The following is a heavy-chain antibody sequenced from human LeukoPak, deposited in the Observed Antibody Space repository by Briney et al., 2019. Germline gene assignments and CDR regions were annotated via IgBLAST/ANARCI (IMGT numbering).Heavy chain of an antibody. V-gene: IGHV7-4-1*02. CDR1: GYTITNNY. CDR3: ARESTWWGNYMDV. Sequence: GASVKVSCKASGYTITNNYMHWVRQAPGQGLEWMGWINTNTGNPTYAQGFTGRFVFSLDTSVSTAYLQISSLKAEDTAVYYCARESTWWGNYMDVWGKGTTVTVSS. CDR2: INTNTGNP. J-gene: IGHJ6*03. D-gene: IGHD2-8*02.